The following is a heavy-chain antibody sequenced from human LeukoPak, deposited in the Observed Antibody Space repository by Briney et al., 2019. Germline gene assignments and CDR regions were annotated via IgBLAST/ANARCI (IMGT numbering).Heavy chain of an antibody. Sequence: PGGSLRLSCAASGFTFSSYAMSWVRQAPGKGLEWVSAISGSGGSTYYADSVKGRFTISRDNSKNTLYLQMNSLRAEDTAVYYCAKDSWSGYFYYYYGMDVWGQGTTVTVSS. J-gene: IGHJ6*02. CDR2: ISGSGGST. V-gene: IGHV3-23*01. CDR3: AKDSWSGYFYYYYGMDV. D-gene: IGHD3-3*01. CDR1: GFTFSSYA.